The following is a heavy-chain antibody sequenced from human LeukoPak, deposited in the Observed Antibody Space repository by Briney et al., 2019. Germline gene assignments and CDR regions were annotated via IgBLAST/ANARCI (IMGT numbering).Heavy chain of an antibody. D-gene: IGHD6-19*01. CDR1: GFTFSSYW. Sequence: PGGSLRLSCAASGFTFSSYWMSWVRQAPGKGLVWVANIKQDGSEKYYVDSVKGRFTISRDNAKNSLYLQMNSLRAEDTAVYYCARDGSGSGWCPYFDYWGQGTLVTVSS. J-gene: IGHJ4*02. V-gene: IGHV3-7*03. CDR2: IKQDGSEK. CDR3: ARDGSGSGWCPYFDY.